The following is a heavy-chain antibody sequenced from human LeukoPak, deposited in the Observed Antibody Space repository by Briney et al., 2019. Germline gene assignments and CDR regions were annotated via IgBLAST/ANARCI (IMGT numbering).Heavy chain of an antibody. J-gene: IGHJ6*02. Sequence: SETLSLTCTVSGGSISRGGYYWSWIRQHPGKGLEWVGYIYYSGSTYYNPSLKSRVTISVDTSKNQFSLKLSSVTAADTAVYYCARRYYYGSGSYYRILDVWGQGTTVTVSS. CDR3: ARRYYYGSGSYYRILDV. V-gene: IGHV4-31*03. CDR1: GGSISRGGYY. CDR2: IYYSGST. D-gene: IGHD3-10*01.